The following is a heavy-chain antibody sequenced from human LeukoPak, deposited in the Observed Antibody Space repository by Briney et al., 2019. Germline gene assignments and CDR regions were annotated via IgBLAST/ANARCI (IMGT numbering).Heavy chain of an antibody. V-gene: IGHV4-34*01. CDR2: INHSGST. CDR1: GGSFSGYY. J-gene: IGHJ4*02. D-gene: IGHD3-22*01. CDR3: ARGRYYYDSSGYYPGYY. Sequence: SETLSLTCAVYGGSFSGYYWSWIRQPPGKGLEWIGEINHSGSTNYNPSLKSRVTISVDTSKNQFSLKLSSVTAADTAVYYCARGRYYYDSSGYYPGYYWGQGTLVTASS.